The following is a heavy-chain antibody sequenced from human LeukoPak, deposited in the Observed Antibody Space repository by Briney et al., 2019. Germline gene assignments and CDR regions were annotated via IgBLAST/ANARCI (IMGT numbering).Heavy chain of an antibody. D-gene: IGHD1-14*01. CDR2: IIPIFGTA. Sequence: SVKVSCKASGGTFSSYAISWVRQAPGQGLGWMGGIIPIFGTANYAQKFQGRVTITADESTSTAYMELSSLRSEDTAVYYCARDGTNWNHPDYYYMDVWGKGTTVTVSS. CDR1: GGTFSSYA. V-gene: IGHV1-69*13. CDR3: ARDGTNWNHPDYYYMDV. J-gene: IGHJ6*03.